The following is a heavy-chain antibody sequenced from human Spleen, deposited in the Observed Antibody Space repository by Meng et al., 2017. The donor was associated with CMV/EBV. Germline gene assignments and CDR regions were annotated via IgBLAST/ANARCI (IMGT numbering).Heavy chain of an antibody. CDR3: ARGSPSYYYDSSSYYSGAFDI. Sequence: ASVKVSCKASGYTFTSYHMHWVRQAPGQGLEWLGIINPSAGGTGYAQNFQGRFTLTRDTSTSTVHMELSSLRSEDTAVYYCARGSPSYYYDSSSYYSGAFDIWGQGTLVTVS. CDR1: GYTFTSYH. V-gene: IGHV1-46*01. J-gene: IGHJ3*02. CDR2: INPSAGGT. D-gene: IGHD3-22*01.